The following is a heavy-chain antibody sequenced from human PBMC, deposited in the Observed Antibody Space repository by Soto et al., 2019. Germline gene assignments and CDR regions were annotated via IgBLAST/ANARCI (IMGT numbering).Heavy chain of an antibody. Sequence: QVQLQESGPGLVKPSETLSLTCTISGGSMSLYYWSWIRQPPGKGLEWIGYTYYNGNTKYNPSLNTRVTXXAXTXXNQFSLRLSSVTAADTAVYYCVRSGIRYHPYYFDYWGQGTLVTVSS. D-gene: IGHD1-1*01. CDR2: TYYNGNT. CDR3: VRSGIRYHPYYFDY. J-gene: IGHJ4*02. CDR1: GGSMSLYY. V-gene: IGHV4-59*01.